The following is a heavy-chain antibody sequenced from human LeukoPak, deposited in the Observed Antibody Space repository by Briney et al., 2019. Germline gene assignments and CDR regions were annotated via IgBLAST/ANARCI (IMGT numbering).Heavy chain of an antibody. Sequence: ASVKVSCKASGYTFTSYGISWVRQAPGQGLEWMGWISAYNGNTNYAQKLQGRVTMTTDTSTSTAYMELRSLRSDDTAVYYCARGGRGIIVGATHFDYWGQGTLVTVSS. CDR2: ISAYNGNT. V-gene: IGHV1-18*01. J-gene: IGHJ4*02. CDR1: GYTFTSYG. D-gene: IGHD1-26*01. CDR3: ARGGRGIIVGATHFDY.